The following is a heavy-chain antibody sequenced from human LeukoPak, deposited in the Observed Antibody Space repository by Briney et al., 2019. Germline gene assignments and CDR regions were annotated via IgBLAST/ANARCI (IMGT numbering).Heavy chain of an antibody. Sequence: GGSLRLSCAASGFSSSSYEMNWVRQAPGKGLEWISYISNTATTIDYADSVKGRFTISRDNAKNSLYLQMKSLRAEDTAVYYCARDTQWSYLDYWGQGTLVTVSS. V-gene: IGHV3-48*03. CDR2: ISNTATTI. CDR3: ARDTQWSYLDY. D-gene: IGHD2-15*01. CDR1: GFSSSSYE. J-gene: IGHJ4*02.